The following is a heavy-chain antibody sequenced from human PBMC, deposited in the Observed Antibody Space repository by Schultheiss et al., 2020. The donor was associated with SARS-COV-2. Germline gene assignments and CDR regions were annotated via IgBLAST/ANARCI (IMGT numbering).Heavy chain of an antibody. J-gene: IGHJ3*02. Sequence: GESLKISCAASGFTFSSYAMSWVRQAPGKGLEWVSAISGSGGSTYYADSVKGRFTISRDNSKNTLYLHMHSLRAEDTAVYYCAKDRNRAFDIWGQGTMVTVSS. V-gene: IGHV3-23*01. CDR1: GFTFSSYA. CDR3: AKDRNRAFDI. CDR2: ISGSGGST. D-gene: IGHD1-14*01.